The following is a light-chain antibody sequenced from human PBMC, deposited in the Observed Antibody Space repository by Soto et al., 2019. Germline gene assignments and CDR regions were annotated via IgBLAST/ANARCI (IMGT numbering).Light chain of an antibody. CDR2: GAS. CDR1: QSVTSK. J-gene: IGKJ5*01. V-gene: IGKV3-20*01. CDR3: QQYGGSPIT. Sequence: EFVLTQSPGTLALSAWDRAALSCVASQSVTSKLAWYQQKPGQAPRLLISGASNRATGIPDRFSGSGSGTDFTLTISRLEPDDFALYFCQQYGGSPITFGLGTRLEN.